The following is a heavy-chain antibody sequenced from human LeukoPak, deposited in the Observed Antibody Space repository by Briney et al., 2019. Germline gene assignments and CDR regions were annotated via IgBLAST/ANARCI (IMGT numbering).Heavy chain of an antibody. CDR3: ASVSRYCSGGSCYPIGPDIDY. J-gene: IGHJ4*02. CDR1: GFTFSNYW. Sequence: GGSLRLSCAASGFTFSNYWMHWVRQAPGKGLVWVARINSDGTTTTYADSLKGRFTISRDNAKNTLYLQMNSLRAEDMAVYYCASVSRYCSGGSCYPIGPDIDYWGQGTLVTVSS. CDR2: INSDGTTT. D-gene: IGHD2-15*01. V-gene: IGHV3-74*01.